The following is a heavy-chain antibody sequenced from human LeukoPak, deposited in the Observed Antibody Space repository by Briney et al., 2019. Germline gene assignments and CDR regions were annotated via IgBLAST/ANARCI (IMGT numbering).Heavy chain of an antibody. CDR2: IYYSGST. J-gene: IGHJ5*02. V-gene: IGHV4-31*11. CDR3: AREMRPNWFDP. Sequence: SETLSLTCAVSGGSISSGGYYWSWIRQHPGKGLERIGYIYYSGSTYYNPSLKSRVTISVDTSKNQFSLKLSSVTAADTAVYYCAREMRPNWFDPWGQGTLVTVSS. CDR1: GGSISSGGYY.